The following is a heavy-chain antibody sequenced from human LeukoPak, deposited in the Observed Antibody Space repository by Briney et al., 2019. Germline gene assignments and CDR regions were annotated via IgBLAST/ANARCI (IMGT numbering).Heavy chain of an antibody. CDR3: ARHTIRYCSSTSCYFDY. CDR1: GGSISSYD. V-gene: IGHV4-4*07. CDR2: IYASGST. D-gene: IGHD2-2*01. J-gene: IGHJ4*02. Sequence: SETLSLTCTVSGGSISSYDWSWVRQPAGKGLEWIGRIYASGSTNYNPSLKSRVTMSVDTSKNLFSLKLSAVTAADTAVYYCARHTIRYCSSTSCYFDYWGQGTLVTVPS.